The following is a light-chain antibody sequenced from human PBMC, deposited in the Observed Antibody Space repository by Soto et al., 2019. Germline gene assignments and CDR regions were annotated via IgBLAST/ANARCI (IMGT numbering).Light chain of an antibody. CDR1: QSVSSSY. CDR2: GAS. Sequence: DIVLTQSPGTLSLSPGERATLSCRASQSVSSSYLAWYQQKPGQAPRLFIYGASSRATGIPDTFSGSGSGTDFTLTISRLEPEDFAVYYCQQYGSSPAFGQGTRLEIK. CDR3: QQYGSSPA. J-gene: IGKJ5*01. V-gene: IGKV3-20*01.